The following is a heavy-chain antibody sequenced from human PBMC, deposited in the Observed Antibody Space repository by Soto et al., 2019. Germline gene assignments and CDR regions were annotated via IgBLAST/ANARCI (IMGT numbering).Heavy chain of an antibody. D-gene: IGHD1-26*01. Sequence: QLQLQESGPGLVKPSETLSLTCTVSGGSISSSSSYWGWIRQPPGKGLEWIGYIYYSGSTNYNPSLQSRVTISVDTSENQFSLKLYSVTAADTALYFCARQKWEQPKWFDPWGQGTLVIVSP. J-gene: IGHJ5*02. CDR2: IYYSGST. V-gene: IGHV4-39*01. CDR3: ARQKWEQPKWFDP. CDR1: GGSISSSSSY.